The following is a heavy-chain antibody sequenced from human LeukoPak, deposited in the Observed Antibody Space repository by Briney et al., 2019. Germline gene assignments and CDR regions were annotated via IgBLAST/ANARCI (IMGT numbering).Heavy chain of an antibody. V-gene: IGHV3-23*01. Sequence: GGSLRLSCAASGFTLNNYAMSWVSQVPGKGLQWVSGISSSGGNTYYLDSVKGRFTISRDNSKNTLYLQMNSLRAEDTAVYYCARSLSSRFSGPRRPYYFDYWGQGTLVTVSS. J-gene: IGHJ4*02. D-gene: IGHD3-16*02. CDR1: GFTLNNYA. CDR3: ARSLSSRFSGPRRPYYFDY. CDR2: ISSSGGNT.